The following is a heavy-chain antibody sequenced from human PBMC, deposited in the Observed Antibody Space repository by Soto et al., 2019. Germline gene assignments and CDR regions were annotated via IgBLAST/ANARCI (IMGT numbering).Heavy chain of an antibody. D-gene: IGHD6-6*01. CDR3: ARRLRQLGYNYYYYGMDV. Sequence: SETLSLTCTVSGGSISSSSYYWGWIRQPPGKGQEWIGSIYYSGSTYYNPSLKSRVTISVDTSKNQFSLKLSSVTAADTAVYYCARRLRQLGYNYYYYGMDVWGQGTTVTVSS. V-gene: IGHV4-39*01. CDR1: GGSISSSSYY. J-gene: IGHJ6*02. CDR2: IYYSGST.